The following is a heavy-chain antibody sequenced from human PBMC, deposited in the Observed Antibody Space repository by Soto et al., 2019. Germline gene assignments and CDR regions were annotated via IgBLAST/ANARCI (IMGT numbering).Heavy chain of an antibody. D-gene: IGHD2-15*01. CDR2: ISAYNGNT. CDR3: ARDSPQRLDIVVVVAASHYYGMDV. J-gene: IGHJ6*02. Sequence: GASVKVSCKASGYTFTSYGISWVRQAPGQGLEWMGWISAYNGNTNYAQKLQGRVTMTTDTSTSTAYMELRSLRSDDTAVYYCARDSPQRLDIVVVVAASHYYGMDVWGQGTTVTVSS. CDR1: GYTFTSYG. V-gene: IGHV1-18*04.